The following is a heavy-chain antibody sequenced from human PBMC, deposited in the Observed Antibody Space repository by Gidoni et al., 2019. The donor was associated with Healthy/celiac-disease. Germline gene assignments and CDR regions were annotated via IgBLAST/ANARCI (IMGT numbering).Heavy chain of an antibody. V-gene: IGHV3-30*18. CDR3: AKSRGSSGYRYYYYGMDV. CDR2: ISYDGSNK. Sequence: QVQLVESGGGVVQPGRSLRLSCAASGFTFSSYGMHWVRQAPGKGLEWVAVISYDGSNKYYADSVKGRFTISRDNSKNTLYLQMNSLRAEDTAVYYCAKSRGSSGYRYYYYGMDVWGQGTTVTVSS. J-gene: IGHJ6*02. D-gene: IGHD3-22*01. CDR1: GFTFSSYG.